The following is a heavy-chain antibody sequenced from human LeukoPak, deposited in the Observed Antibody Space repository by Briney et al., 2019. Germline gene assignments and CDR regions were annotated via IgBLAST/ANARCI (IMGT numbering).Heavy chain of an antibody. J-gene: IGHJ4*02. CDR2: IYPGDSDT. CDR1: GYSFTSYW. Sequence: GESLKISCKGSGYSFTSYWIGWVRQMPGKGLEWMGIIYPGDSDTRYSPPFQGQVTISADKSISTAYLQWSSLKASDTAMYYCARRGYSYGSFPRYFDYWGQGTLVTVSS. D-gene: IGHD5-18*01. CDR3: ARRGYSYGSFPRYFDY. V-gene: IGHV5-51*01.